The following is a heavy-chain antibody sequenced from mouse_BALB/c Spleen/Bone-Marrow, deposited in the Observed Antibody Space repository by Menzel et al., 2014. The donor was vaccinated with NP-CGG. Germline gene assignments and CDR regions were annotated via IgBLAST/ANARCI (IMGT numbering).Heavy chain of an antibody. CDR3: ARRWFAY. CDR1: GFTFSDYY. V-gene: IGHV5-4*02. J-gene: IGHJ3*01. CDR2: ISDGGSYT. Sequence: EVMLVEFGGGLVKPGGSLKLSCAASGFTFSDYYMYWVRRTPEKRLEWVATISDGGSYTYYPDSVKGRFTISRDNAKNNLYLQMSSLKSEDTAMYYCARRWFAYWGQGTLVTVSA.